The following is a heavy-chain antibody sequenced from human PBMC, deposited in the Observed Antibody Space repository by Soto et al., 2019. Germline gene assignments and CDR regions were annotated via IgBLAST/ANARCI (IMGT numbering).Heavy chain of an antibody. V-gene: IGHV3-30-3*01. CDR1: GFTFSYYT. CDR2: TAYDGSNK. D-gene: IGHD2-15*01. Sequence: GGSLRLSCAASGFTFSYYTMHWVRQAPGKGLEWVALTAYDGSNKYYADSVRGRFSISRDNSKNTLYLQMNSLRPEDTAVYYCARDIVRSESLAFDYWGQGALVTVSS. CDR3: ARDIVRSESLAFDY. J-gene: IGHJ4*02.